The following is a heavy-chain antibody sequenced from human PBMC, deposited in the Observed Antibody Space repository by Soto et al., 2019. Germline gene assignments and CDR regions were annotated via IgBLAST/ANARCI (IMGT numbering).Heavy chain of an antibody. CDR2: ISYDGSNK. Sequence: QVQLVESGGGVVQPGRSLRLSCAASGLTFSSYAMHWVRQAPGKGLEWVADISYDGSNKYYADSVKGRFTISRDNSKNTLYLQMNSLRTEDTAVYYCAREGEGLDYWGQGTLVTVSS. V-gene: IGHV3-30-3*01. D-gene: IGHD3-16*01. J-gene: IGHJ4*02. CDR1: GLTFSSYA. CDR3: AREGEGLDY.